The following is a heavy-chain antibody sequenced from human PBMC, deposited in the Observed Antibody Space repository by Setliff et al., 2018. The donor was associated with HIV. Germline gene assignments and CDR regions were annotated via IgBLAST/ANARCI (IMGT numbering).Heavy chain of an antibody. CDR2: IIPMLRAT. D-gene: IGHD6-13*01. CDR1: GDTFNTYS. J-gene: IGHJ6*02. CDR3: ARVGHSSSYHYYGMDV. V-gene: IGHV1-69*13. Sequence: SVKVSCKTSGDTFNTYSISWVRQAPGQGLEWMGGIIPMLRATKYAQRFQGRVTITADESTSTAYMELSSLRSEDTAFYYCARVGHSSSYHYYGMDVWGQGTLVTVSS.